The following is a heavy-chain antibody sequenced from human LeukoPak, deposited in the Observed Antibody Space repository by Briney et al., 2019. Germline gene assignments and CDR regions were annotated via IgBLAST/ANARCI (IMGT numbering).Heavy chain of an antibody. J-gene: IGHJ4*02. CDR1: GGSFSGYY. CDR3: ARVGTMMVESSPAGFDY. D-gene: IGHD3-22*01. CDR2: INHSGST. Sequence: SETLSLTCAVYGGSFSGYYWSWIRQPPGKGLEWIGEINHSGSTNYNPSLKSRVTISVDTSKNQFSLKLSSVTAADTAVYYCARVGTMMVESSPAGFDYWGQGTLVTVSS. V-gene: IGHV4-34*01.